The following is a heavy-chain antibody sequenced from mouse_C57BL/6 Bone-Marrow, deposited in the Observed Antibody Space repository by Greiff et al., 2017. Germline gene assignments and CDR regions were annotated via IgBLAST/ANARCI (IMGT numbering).Heavy chain of an antibody. D-gene: IGHD1-1*01. Sequence: DVMLVESGGGLVQPGGSLSLSCAASGFTFTDYYMSWVRQPPGKALEWLGFIRNKANGYTTEYSASVKGRFTISRDNSQSILYLQMNALRAEDSATDYCSTVVAHWYFDVWGTGTTVTVSS. CDR3: STVVAHWYFDV. CDR1: GFTFTDYY. J-gene: IGHJ1*03. CDR2: IRNKANGYTT. V-gene: IGHV7-3*01.